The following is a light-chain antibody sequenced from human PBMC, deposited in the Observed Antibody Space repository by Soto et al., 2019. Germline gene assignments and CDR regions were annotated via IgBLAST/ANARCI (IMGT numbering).Light chain of an antibody. CDR3: QHHYSRLT. CDR1: QTVFHSSYNKDF. Sequence: DIVMTHSPVSLSVSLGERATTNCKSTQTVFHSSYNKDFLAWYQQKPGQPPKLLFYWASTRKSGVPGRFSGGGSGTDFSLTISGLQAEDVAVYCCQHHYSRLTFGQGTKLEIK. V-gene: IGKV4-1*01. J-gene: IGKJ2*01. CDR2: WAS.